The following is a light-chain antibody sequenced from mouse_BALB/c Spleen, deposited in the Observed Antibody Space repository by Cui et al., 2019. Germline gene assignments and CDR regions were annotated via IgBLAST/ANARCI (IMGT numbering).Light chain of an antibody. Sequence: QIVLTQSPAIMSASPGEKVTITCSASSSVSYMHWFQQKPGTSPKHWIYSSSNLASGVPSRISGGGDGTSYTLTIGRMEAENSATYYSQQRSSYPFGGGTKLEIK. CDR1: SSVSY. CDR2: SSS. J-gene: IGKJ1*01. CDR3: QQRSSYP. V-gene: IGKV4-57*01.